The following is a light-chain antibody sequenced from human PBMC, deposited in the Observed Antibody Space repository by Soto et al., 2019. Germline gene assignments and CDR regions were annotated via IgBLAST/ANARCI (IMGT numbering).Light chain of an antibody. J-gene: IGKJ4*01. Sequence: DIQLTQSPSSLSSSVGDRVTITCRASQSISSYLNWYKQKPGKAPKLLIYAASSLQSGVPSRFSGSGSGTDFTLTISSLKPEDFETYYCQQSYSTPLTFGGGTKVDIK. CDR3: QQSYSTPLT. CDR1: QSISSY. V-gene: IGKV1-39*01. CDR2: AAS.